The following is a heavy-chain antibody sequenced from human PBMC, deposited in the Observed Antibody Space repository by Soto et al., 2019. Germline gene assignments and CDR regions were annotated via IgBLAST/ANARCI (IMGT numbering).Heavy chain of an antibody. D-gene: IGHD6-13*01. CDR3: ASGYSSSWLDWYFDL. J-gene: IGHJ2*01. CDR2: IIPIFGTA. V-gene: IGHV1-69*06. Sequence: QVQLVQSGAEVKKPGSSVKVSCKASGGTFSSYAISWVRQAPGQGLEWMGGIIPIFGTANYAQKFQGRVTITADKSTSTAYMELSSLRSEDTAVDYCASGYSSSWLDWYFDLWGRGTLVTVSS. CDR1: GGTFSSYA.